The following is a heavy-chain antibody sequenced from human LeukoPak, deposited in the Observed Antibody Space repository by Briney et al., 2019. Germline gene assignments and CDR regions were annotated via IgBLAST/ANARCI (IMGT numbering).Heavy chain of an antibody. CDR3: ARGRRSLTMIVVVITYYFGY. CDR2: MNPNSGNT. V-gene: IGHV1-8*01. CDR1: GYTFTSYD. D-gene: IGHD3-22*01. J-gene: IGHJ4*02. Sequence: ASVKVSCKASGYTFTSYDINWVRQATGQGLEWVGWMNPNSGNTGYAQKFQGRVTMTRNTSISTAYMELSSLRSEDTAVYYCARGRRSLTMIVVVITYYFGYWGQGTLVTVSS.